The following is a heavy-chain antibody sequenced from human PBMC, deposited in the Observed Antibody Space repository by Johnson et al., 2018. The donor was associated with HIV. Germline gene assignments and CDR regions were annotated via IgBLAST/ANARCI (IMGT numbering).Heavy chain of an antibody. Sequence: VQLVESGGGVVQPGRSLRLSCAASGFTFDDYGLSWVRQAPGKGLEWVSVIYSGGSTYYADSVKGRFTISRDNSKNSLYLQMNSLRAEDTAVHYCAREGGAAAPDAVDIWGQGTMVTVSS. CDR2: IYSGGST. J-gene: IGHJ3*02. D-gene: IGHD2-2*01. CDR3: AREGGAAAPDAVDI. V-gene: IGHV3-66*01. CDR1: GFTFDDYG.